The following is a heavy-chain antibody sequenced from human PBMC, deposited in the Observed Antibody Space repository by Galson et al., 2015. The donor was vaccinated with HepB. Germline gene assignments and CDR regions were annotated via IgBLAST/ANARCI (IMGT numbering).Heavy chain of an antibody. CDR2: VGPSGSDR. D-gene: IGHD3-10*01. Sequence: SLRLSCAASAFSFSSFGMNWFRQAPGKGPEWISYVGPSGSDRKYADSVKGRFTISRDNAKNSLYLEMNSLRDEDTAVYYCARDPYGAGNCWGQGTLVTVSS. CDR1: AFSFSSFG. J-gene: IGHJ4*02. V-gene: IGHV3-48*02. CDR3: ARDPYGAGNC.